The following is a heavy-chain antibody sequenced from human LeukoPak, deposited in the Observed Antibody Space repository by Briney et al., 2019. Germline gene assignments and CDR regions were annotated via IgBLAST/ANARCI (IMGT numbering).Heavy chain of an antibody. CDR3: ASTTYCTNGVCSPNYFDY. D-gene: IGHD2-8*01. Sequence: SQTLSLTCTVSGGSISSGGYYWSWIRQHRGKGLEWIGYIYYSGSTYYNPSLKSRVTISVDTSKNQFSLKLSSVTAADTAVYYCASTTYCTNGVCSPNYFDYWGQGTLVTVSS. CDR1: GGSISSGGYY. CDR2: IYYSGST. J-gene: IGHJ4*02. V-gene: IGHV4-31*03.